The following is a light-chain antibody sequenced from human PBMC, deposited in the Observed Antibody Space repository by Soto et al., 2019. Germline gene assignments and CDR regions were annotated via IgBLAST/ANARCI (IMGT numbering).Light chain of an antibody. Sequence: EIVMTQSPATLSVSPGERATVSCRASQSVRSNLAWYQQKPGQAPRLLIYDASTRDTGIPARFSGSGSGTEFTLTISSLQSEDYAVYYCQPYNDWPSWTFGQGTKVDIK. V-gene: IGKV3D-15*01. CDR1: QSVRSN. CDR2: DAS. CDR3: QPYNDWPSWT. J-gene: IGKJ1*01.